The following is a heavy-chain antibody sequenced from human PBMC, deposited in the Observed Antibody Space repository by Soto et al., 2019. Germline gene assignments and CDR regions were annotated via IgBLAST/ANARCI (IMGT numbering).Heavy chain of an antibody. CDR1: GFTFSSYA. V-gene: IGHV3-30-3*01. CDR3: ARDRGGSYPANWFDP. CDR2: ISYDGSNK. J-gene: IGHJ5*02. Sequence: QVQLVESGGGVVQPGRSLRLSCAASGFTFSSYAMHWVRQAPGKGLEWVAVISYDGSNKYYADSVKGRFTISRDNSKNTLYLQMNSLRAEDTAVYYCARDRGGSYPANWFDPWGQGTLVTVSS. D-gene: IGHD1-26*01.